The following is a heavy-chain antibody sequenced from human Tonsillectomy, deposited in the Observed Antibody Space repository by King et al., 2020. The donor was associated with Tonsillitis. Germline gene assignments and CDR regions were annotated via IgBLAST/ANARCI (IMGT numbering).Heavy chain of an antibody. D-gene: IGHD1-26*01. V-gene: IGHV3-9*01. CDR3: AKDKWELLRSFDI. J-gene: IGHJ3*02. Sequence: EVQLVESGGGLVQPGRSLRLSCVASGFTFDDYAMHWVRQPPGKGLEWVSGVSWNSGSIGYADSVKGRFTIPRDNAKNSLYLQMNSLRTEDTALYYCAKDKWELLRSFDIWGQGTMVTVSS. CDR2: VSWNSGSI. CDR1: GFTFDDYA.